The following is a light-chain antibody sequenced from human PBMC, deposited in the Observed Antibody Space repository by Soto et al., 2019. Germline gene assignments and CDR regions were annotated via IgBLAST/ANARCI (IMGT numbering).Light chain of an antibody. CDR2: SAS. J-gene: IGKJ4*01. V-gene: IGKV1-9*01. CDR3: QQLNGYQLA. Sequence: DIQLTQSPSFLSASVGDTVTITCRASQGMSTYLAWYQRKPGKVPKLLIRSASTLQSGVPPRFSGGGSGTEFTLTISTLQPDDSGIYYCQQLNGYQLAFGGGTKLDIK. CDR1: QGMSTY.